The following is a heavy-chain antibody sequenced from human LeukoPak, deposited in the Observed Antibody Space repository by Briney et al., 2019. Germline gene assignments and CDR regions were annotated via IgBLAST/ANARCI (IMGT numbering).Heavy chain of an antibody. CDR1: GDSVSSNSAA. D-gene: IGHD3-22*01. V-gene: IGHV6-1*01. Sequence: SQTLSLTCAISGDSVSSNSAAWSWIRQSPSRGLEWLGRTYYRSKWFYDYALSVKSRITTKPDTSKNQVSLQLNSVTPEDSALYYCARDPMTVAYFDYWGQGTLVTVSS. J-gene: IGHJ4*02. CDR2: TYYRSKWFY. CDR3: ARDPMTVAYFDY.